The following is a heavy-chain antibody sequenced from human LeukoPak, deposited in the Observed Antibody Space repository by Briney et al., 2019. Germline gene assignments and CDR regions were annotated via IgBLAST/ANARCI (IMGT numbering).Heavy chain of an antibody. Sequence: GGSLRLSCVASGLNFGESAMHWVRQAPGKGLEWVSLISADGGSAFSADSVKGRFSISRDNSKNSLYLQMDSLRSEDTAMYYCAKESGEFDYWDQGTLVVVSS. J-gene: IGHJ4*02. CDR1: GLNFGESA. CDR2: ISADGGSA. CDR3: AKESGEFDY. V-gene: IGHV3-43*02.